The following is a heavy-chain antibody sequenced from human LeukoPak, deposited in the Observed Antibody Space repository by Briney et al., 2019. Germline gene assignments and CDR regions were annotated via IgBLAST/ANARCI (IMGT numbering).Heavy chain of an antibody. CDR2: IYTSGST. D-gene: IGHD3-10*01. CDR3: ARAVYFTMVRGVINDAFDI. CDR1: GGSISSYY. J-gene: IGHJ3*02. Sequence: SETLSLTCTVSGGSISSYYWSWIRQPPGKGLEWIGRIYTSGSTNYNPSLKSRVTMSVDTSKNQFSLKLSSVTAADTAVYYCARAVYFTMVRGVINDAFDIWGQGTMVTVSS. V-gene: IGHV4-4*07.